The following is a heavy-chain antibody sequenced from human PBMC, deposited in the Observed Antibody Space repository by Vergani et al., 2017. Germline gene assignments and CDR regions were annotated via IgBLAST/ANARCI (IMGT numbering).Heavy chain of an antibody. CDR1: GFTFSSYS. V-gene: IGHV3-21*05. J-gene: IGHJ4*02. CDR3: ARASFVPAADGFDY. Sequence: EVQLVESGGGLVKPGGSLRLSCAASGFTFSSYSMNWVRQAPGKGLEWVSYISSSSSTIYYADSVKGRFTISRDNAKNSLYLQMNSLRAEDTAVYYCARASFVPAADGFDYWGQGTLVTVSS. CDR2: ISSSSSTI. D-gene: IGHD3-16*02.